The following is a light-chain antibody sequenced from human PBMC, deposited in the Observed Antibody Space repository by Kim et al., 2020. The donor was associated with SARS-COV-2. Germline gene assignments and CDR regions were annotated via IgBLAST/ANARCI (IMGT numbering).Light chain of an antibody. CDR2: AAS. CDR1: QSLLYSSNNKNY. Sequence: DIVMTQSPDSLAVSLGERATINCKSSQSLLYSSNNKNYVAWYQQKPGKAPKLLIYAASSLQSGVPSRFSGSGSETDFTLTISSLQPEDFATYYCQQSYDTPYTFGQGTKLEI. J-gene: IGKJ2*01. V-gene: IGKV4-1*01. CDR3: QQSYDTPYT.